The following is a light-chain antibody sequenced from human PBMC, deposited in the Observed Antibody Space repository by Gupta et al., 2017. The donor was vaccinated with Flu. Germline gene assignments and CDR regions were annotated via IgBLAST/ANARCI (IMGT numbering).Light chain of an antibody. J-gene: IGKJ2*01. CDR1: QRIGNN. V-gene: IGKV3-15*01. CDR3: QQYDSWPYT. Sequence: PATLSVSPGERVTFSCRASQRIGNNLAWYQQRPGQAPRFLIYAASTRAAGTPDRFSGSGSGTAFTLTINSLQSEDSAIYYCQQYDSWPYTFGQGTKVEIK. CDR2: AAS.